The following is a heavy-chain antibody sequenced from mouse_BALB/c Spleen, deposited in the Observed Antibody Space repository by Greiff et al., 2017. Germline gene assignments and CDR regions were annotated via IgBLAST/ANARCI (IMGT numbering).Heavy chain of an antibody. Sequence: EVKLVESGGGLVKPGGSLKLSCAASGFTFSSYAMSWVRQTPEKRLEWVATISSGGSYTYYPDSVKGRFTISRDNAKNTLYLQMSSLRSEDTAMYYCARQGNHYYAMDYWGQGTSVTVSS. J-gene: IGHJ4*01. CDR2: ISSGGSYT. CDR1: GFTFSSYA. CDR3: ARQGNHYYAMDY. D-gene: IGHD2-1*01. V-gene: IGHV5-9-3*01.